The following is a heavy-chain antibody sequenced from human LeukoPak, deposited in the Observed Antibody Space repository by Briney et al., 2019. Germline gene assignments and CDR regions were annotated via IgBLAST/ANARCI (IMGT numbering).Heavy chain of an antibody. J-gene: IGHJ4*02. V-gene: IGHV3-21*01. CDR2: ISSSSSYI. Sequence: GGSLRLSCAASGFTFSSYSMNWVRQAPGKGLEWVSSISSSSSYIYYADSVKGRFTISRDNAKNSLYLQMNSLRDDDTAVYYCARVRGGNYNDYWGQGTLVTVSS. CDR1: GFTFSSYS. D-gene: IGHD1-26*01. CDR3: ARVRGGNYNDY.